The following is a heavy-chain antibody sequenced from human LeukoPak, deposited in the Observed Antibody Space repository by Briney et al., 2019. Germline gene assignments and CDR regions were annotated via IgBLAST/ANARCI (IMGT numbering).Heavy chain of an antibody. J-gene: IGHJ3*02. D-gene: IGHD3-16*02. Sequence: ASVKVSCKAFGYTFTSNYMHWVRQAPGQGPEWVGVISPSGGSTTYAQKFQGRVTITADESTSTAYMELSSLRSEDTAVYYCATEVVKFRPVDDAFDIWGQGTMVTVSS. CDR1: GYTFTSNY. V-gene: IGHV1-46*01. CDR3: ATEVVKFRPVDDAFDI. CDR2: ISPSGGST.